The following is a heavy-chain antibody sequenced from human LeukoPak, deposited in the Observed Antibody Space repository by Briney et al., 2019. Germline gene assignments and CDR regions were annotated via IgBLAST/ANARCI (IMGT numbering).Heavy chain of an antibody. CDR1: GDSVSSNSAA. CDR3: ARVKNDYGDYVDYYYYGMDV. V-gene: IGHV6-1*01. Sequence: SQTLSLTCAISGDSVSSNSAAWNWIRQSPSRGLEWLGRTYYRSKWYNDYAVSVKSRITINPDTSKDQFSLQLNSVTPEDTAVYYCARVKNDYGDYVDYYYYGMDVWGQGTTVTVSS. J-gene: IGHJ6*02. CDR2: TYYRSKWYN. D-gene: IGHD4-17*01.